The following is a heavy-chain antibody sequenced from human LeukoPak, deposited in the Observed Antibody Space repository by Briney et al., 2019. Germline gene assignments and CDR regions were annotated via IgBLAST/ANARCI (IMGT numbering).Heavy chain of an antibody. Sequence: QPGGSLRLSCAASGFTFSSYGMHWVRQAPGKGLEWVAVISYDGSNKYYADSVKGRFTISRDNSKDTLYLQMNSLRAEDTAVYYCAKDGDIVVVPAAEYYFDYWGQGTLVTVSS. CDR1: GFTFSSYG. CDR3: AKDGDIVVVPAAEYYFDY. D-gene: IGHD2-2*01. J-gene: IGHJ4*02. V-gene: IGHV3-30*18. CDR2: ISYDGSNK.